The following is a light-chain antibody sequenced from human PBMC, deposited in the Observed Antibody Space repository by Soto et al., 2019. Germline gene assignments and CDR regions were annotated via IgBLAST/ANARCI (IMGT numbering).Light chain of an antibody. Sequence: QSALTQPPSASGSPGQSVTISCTGTSNDVGGYNYVSWYQQHPGKAPKLMIYEVSKRPSGVPDRFSGSKSGNTASLTVSGLHAEDEADYYCNSYAGSNKHVVFGGGTKLTVL. CDR1: SNDVGGYNY. V-gene: IGLV2-8*01. CDR2: EVS. CDR3: NSYAGSNKHVV. J-gene: IGLJ2*01.